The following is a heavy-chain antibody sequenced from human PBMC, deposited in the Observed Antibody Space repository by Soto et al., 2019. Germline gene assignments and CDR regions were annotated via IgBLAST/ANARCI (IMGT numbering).Heavy chain of an antibody. J-gene: IGHJ6*02. D-gene: IGHD2-15*01. V-gene: IGHV2-5*02. CDR1: GFSLSTNGEG. Sequence: QITLKESGPTLVKPTQTLTLTCTFSGFSLSTNGEGVGWIRQPPGKALEWLALIYWDEDKRYSPSLKTRLTITKDTSTNEVVLTMTNMDPVDTGTYYCAHTGGRGAGMDVWGQGTTVTVSS. CDR2: IYWDEDK. CDR3: AHTGGRGAGMDV.